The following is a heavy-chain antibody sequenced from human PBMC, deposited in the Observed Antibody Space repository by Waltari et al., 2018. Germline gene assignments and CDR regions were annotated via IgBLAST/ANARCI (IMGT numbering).Heavy chain of an antibody. Sequence: EVQLVESGGGLVQPGRSLRLSCAASGFTFDDSAMHWVRQAPGKGLEWVSGISWNSGSIGYADSVKGRFTISRDNAKNSLYLQMNSLRAEDTALYYCAKGAAAGPDYFDYWGQGTLVTVSS. CDR2: ISWNSGSI. D-gene: IGHD6-13*01. J-gene: IGHJ4*02. V-gene: IGHV3-9*01. CDR1: GFTFDDSA. CDR3: AKGAAAGPDYFDY.